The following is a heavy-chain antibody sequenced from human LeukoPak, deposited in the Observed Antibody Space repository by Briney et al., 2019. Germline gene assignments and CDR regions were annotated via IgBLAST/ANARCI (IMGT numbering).Heavy chain of an antibody. Sequence: PGRSLRLSCAASGFTFSNYAIHWVRQAPGKGLEWVAVIAYDGSNKYYEDSVKGRFTISRDNSKNTLYLQMNSLRAEDTAVYFCSRARGDDSSGSDAFDIWGQGTMVTVSS. CDR3: SRARGDDSSGSDAFDI. D-gene: IGHD3-22*01. CDR1: GFTFSNYA. CDR2: IAYDGSNK. V-gene: IGHV3-30-3*01. J-gene: IGHJ3*02.